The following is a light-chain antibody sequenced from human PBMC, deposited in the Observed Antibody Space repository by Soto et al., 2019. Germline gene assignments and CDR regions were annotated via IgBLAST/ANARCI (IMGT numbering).Light chain of an antibody. CDR1: QSVSRGY. Sequence: EIVITQSPATLSLSPGERATLSCSASQSVSRGYLAWYQQKPGQAPRLLIYDASSRATGIPARFSGSGSGTEFTLTISSLQSEDFAVYYCQQYNNWPQTFGQGTKVDIK. CDR3: QQYNNWPQT. CDR2: DAS. J-gene: IGKJ1*01. V-gene: IGKV3-15*01.